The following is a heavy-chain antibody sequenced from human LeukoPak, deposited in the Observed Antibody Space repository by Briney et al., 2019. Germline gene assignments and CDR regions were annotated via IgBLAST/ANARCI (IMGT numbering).Heavy chain of an antibody. Sequence: SETLSLTCPVSGGTIGTYYWSWIRQPPGKGLEWIGYIYYSGSTNYNPSLKSRFTISVDTSKNQFSLKLSSVTAADTAVYYCARARMVRGALYGMDVWGQGTTVTVSS. CDR2: IYYSGST. J-gene: IGHJ6*02. CDR1: GGTIGTYY. D-gene: IGHD3-10*01. CDR3: ARARMVRGALYGMDV. V-gene: IGHV4-59*01.